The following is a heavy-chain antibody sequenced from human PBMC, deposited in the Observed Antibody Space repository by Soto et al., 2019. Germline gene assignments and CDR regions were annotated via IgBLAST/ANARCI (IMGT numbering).Heavy chain of an antibody. CDR3: AKDLEPTHYYDSSGYYAFDY. D-gene: IGHD3-22*01. V-gene: IGHV3-23*01. CDR2: ISGSGGST. J-gene: IGHJ4*02. Sequence: GSLRLSCAASGFTFSSYAMSWVRQAPGKGLEWVSAISGSGGSTYYADSVKGRFTISRDNSKNTLYLQMNSLRAEDTAVYYCAKDLEPTHYYDSSGYYAFDYWGQGTLVTVSS. CDR1: GFTFSSYA.